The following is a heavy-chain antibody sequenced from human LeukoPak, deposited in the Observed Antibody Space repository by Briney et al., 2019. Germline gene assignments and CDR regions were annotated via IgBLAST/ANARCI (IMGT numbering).Heavy chain of an antibody. V-gene: IGHV3-30-3*01. CDR3: AREFLNYYGSGSYSSY. J-gene: IGHJ4*02. Sequence: GRSLRLSCAASGFTFSSYAMHWVRQAPGKGLEWVAVISYDGNNKYYADSVKGRFTISRDNSKNTLYLQMKCLRAEDTAVYYCAREFLNYYGSGSYSSYWGQGTLVTVSS. CDR2: ISYDGNNK. CDR1: GFTFSSYA. D-gene: IGHD3-10*01.